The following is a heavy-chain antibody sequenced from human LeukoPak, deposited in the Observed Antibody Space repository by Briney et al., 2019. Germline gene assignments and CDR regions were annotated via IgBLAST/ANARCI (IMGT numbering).Heavy chain of an antibody. CDR3: ASNIGGSGYLRRGAFDP. D-gene: IGHD3-3*01. CDR2: IYYSGST. CDR1: GGSISSSSYY. J-gene: IGHJ5*02. Sequence: KTSETLSLTCTVSGGSISSSSYYWGWIRQPPGKGLEWIGSIYYSGSTYYNPSLKSRVTISVDTSKNQFSLKLSSVTAADTAVYYCASNIGGSGYLRRGAFDPWGQGTLVTVSS. V-gene: IGHV4-39*07.